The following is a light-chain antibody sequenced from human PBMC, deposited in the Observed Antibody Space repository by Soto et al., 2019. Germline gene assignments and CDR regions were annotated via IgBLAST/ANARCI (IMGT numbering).Light chain of an antibody. CDR1: QTITSTY. CDR3: QQRLNWQVT. CDR2: DAS. Sequence: DIVLTQSPGTLSLSPGERATLSCRASQTITSTYLAWYQQKPGQAPRLLIYDASNRATGIPARFSGSGSGTDFTLTISSLEPEDFAVYYCQQRLNWQVTFGQGTRLEIK. J-gene: IGKJ5*01. V-gene: IGKV3D-20*02.